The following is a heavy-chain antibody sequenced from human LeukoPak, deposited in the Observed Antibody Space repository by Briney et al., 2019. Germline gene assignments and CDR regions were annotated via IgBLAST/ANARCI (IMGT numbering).Heavy chain of an antibody. Sequence: ASVKVSCKASGYTFTGYYMHWVRQAPGQGLEWMGWINPNSGGTNYAQKFQGRVTMTRDTSISTAYMELSRLRSDGTAVYYCARGLRVWGSYRYTFDYWGQGTLVTVSS. CDR1: GYTFTGYY. V-gene: IGHV1-2*02. J-gene: IGHJ4*02. CDR2: INPNSGGT. CDR3: ARGLRVWGSYRYTFDY. D-gene: IGHD3-16*02.